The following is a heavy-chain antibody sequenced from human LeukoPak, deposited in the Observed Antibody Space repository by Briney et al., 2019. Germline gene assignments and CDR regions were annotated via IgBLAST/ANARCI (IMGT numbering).Heavy chain of an antibody. CDR1: GFTFSSYA. D-gene: IGHD2-2*01. J-gene: IGHJ4*02. CDR3: AKDKGYCSSTSCSSADY. CDR2: ISGSGGST. Sequence: GGSLRLSCAASGFTFSSYAMSWVRQAPGKGLEWVSAISGSGGSTYYADSVKGRFTISRDNSKNTLYLQMNSLRAEDTAVYYCAKDKGYCSSTSCSSADYWGQGTLVTVSS. V-gene: IGHV3-23*01.